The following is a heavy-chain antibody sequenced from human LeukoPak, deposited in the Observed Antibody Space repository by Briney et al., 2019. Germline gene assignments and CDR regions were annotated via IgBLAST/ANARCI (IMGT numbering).Heavy chain of an antibody. CDR1: GFTFSSYW. J-gene: IGHJ4*02. V-gene: IGHV3-30-3*01. D-gene: IGHD3-3*01. CDR2: ISYDGSNK. Sequence: GGFLRLSCAASGFTFSSYWMSWVRQAPGRGLEWVAVISYDGSNKYYADSVKGRFSISRDNSKNTLYLQMNSLRAEDTAVYYCARRYDGFDYWGQGTLVTVSS. CDR3: ARRYDGFDY.